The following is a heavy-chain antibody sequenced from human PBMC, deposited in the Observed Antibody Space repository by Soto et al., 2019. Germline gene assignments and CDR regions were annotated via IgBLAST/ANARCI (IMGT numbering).Heavy chain of an antibody. V-gene: IGHV3-30*03. Sequence: HVQLVESGGGVVQPGRSLRLSCAASGFTFSSYGMHWVRQAPGKGLEWVAVISYDGSNKYYADSVKGRFTISRDNSKNTLYLQMNSLRAEDTAVYYCVREGTGLGYCSSTSCQYPPDYWGQGTLVTVSS. CDR1: GFTFSSYG. J-gene: IGHJ4*02. CDR3: VREGTGLGYCSSTSCQYPPDY. D-gene: IGHD2-2*01. CDR2: ISYDGSNK.